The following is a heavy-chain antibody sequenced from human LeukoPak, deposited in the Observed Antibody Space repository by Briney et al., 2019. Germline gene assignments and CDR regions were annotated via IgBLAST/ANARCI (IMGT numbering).Heavy chain of an antibody. Sequence: GGSLRLSCAASGFTFSSYSMNWVRQAPGKGLEWVSSISSSSSYIYYAESVKGRFTISRDNAKNSLYLQMNSLRAEDTAVYYCAREPPYFQDAFDIWGQGTMVTVSS. CDR3: AREPPYFQDAFDI. V-gene: IGHV3-21*01. CDR2: ISSSSSYI. D-gene: IGHD3-9*01. CDR1: GFTFSSYS. J-gene: IGHJ3*02.